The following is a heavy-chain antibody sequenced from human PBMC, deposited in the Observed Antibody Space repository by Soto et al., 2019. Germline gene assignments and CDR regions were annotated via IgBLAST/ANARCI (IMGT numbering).Heavy chain of an antibody. J-gene: IGHJ6*04. CDR2: ISSYNGDT. CDR1: GYTFTRSG. CDR3: AREGGPPYSSYGMHV. V-gene: IGHV1-18*01. Sequence: EASVKVSCKASGYTFTRSGISWVRQAPGQGPEWMGWISSYNGDTNYAQTFQGRVTMTTDTSTSTAYMELRSLRSDDTAVYYCAREGGPPYSSYGMHVGGKGTPVT.